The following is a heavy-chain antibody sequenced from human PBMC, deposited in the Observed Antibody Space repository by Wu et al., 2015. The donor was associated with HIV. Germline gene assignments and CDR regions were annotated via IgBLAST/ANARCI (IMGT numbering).Heavy chain of an antibody. J-gene: IGHJ5*02. CDR3: ARVFHASGTHGWSYYFDP. V-gene: IGHV1-46*01. CDR2: IDPRSRST. D-gene: IGHD3-10*01. Sequence: QVQLVQSGAEVKKPGASVRLSCKTSGYSFSSYYMHWIRQAPGQGLEWLGVIDPRSRSTAYAQKFQDRVKVTSDTSTSTFYMEVSSLRSEDTAIYYCARVFHASGTHGWSYYFDPWGQGTLVTVSS. CDR1: GYSFSSYY.